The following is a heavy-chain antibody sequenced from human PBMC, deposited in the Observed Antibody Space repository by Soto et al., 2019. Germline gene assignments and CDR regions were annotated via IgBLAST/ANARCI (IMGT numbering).Heavy chain of an antibody. CDR2: ISAYNGNT. Sequence: ASVKVSCKASGYTFTSYGISWVRQAPGQGLEWMGWISAYNGNTNYAQKLQGRVTMTTDTSTSTAYMELRSLRSDDTAVYYCARDDAGYSSSWYLTYYYYGMDVWGQGTTVTAP. CDR3: ARDDAGYSSSWYLTYYYYGMDV. CDR1: GYTFTSYG. V-gene: IGHV1-18*01. J-gene: IGHJ6*02. D-gene: IGHD6-13*01.